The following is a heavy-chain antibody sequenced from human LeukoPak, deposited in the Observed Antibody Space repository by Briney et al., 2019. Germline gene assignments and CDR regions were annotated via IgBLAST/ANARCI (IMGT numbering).Heavy chain of an antibody. Sequence: TLSLTCTVSGGSISIGDDYWSWIPQPPGRGVDWIGYMYCSGSTYCNPSLKSRVTISVDTSKNQFSMTLSSVTAADTAVYYCARVHDSSGSQTRGGPPGGYMAVWGKGTTVTVSS. CDR2: MYCSGST. D-gene: IGHD1-26*01. V-gene: IGHV4-30-4*08. CDR1: GGSISIGDDY. CDR3: ARVHDSSGSQTRGGPPGGYMAV. J-gene: IGHJ6*03.